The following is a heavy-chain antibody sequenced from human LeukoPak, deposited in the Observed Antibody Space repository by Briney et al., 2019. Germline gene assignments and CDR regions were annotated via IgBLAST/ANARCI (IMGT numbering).Heavy chain of an antibody. CDR2: ISSSSSYI. CDR1: GFTFSSYS. V-gene: IGHV3-21*01. CDR3: AREMRGAMNYYYYGMDV. J-gene: IGHJ6*02. Sequence: PGGSLRLSCAASGFTFSSYSMNWVRQAPGKGLEWVSSISSSSSYIYYADSVKGRFTISRDNAKNSLYLQMNSLRAEDTAVYYCAREMRGAMNYYYYGMDVWGQGTTVTVSS. D-gene: IGHD2-2*01.